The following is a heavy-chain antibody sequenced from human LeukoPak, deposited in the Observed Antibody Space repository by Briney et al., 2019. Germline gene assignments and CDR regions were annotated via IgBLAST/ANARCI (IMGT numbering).Heavy chain of an antibody. J-gene: IGHJ4*02. CDR1: GYSFTGYY. V-gene: IGHV1-2*02. Sequence: ASVKVSCKASGYSFTGYYMHWVRQAPGQGLEWMGWINPYSGGTNYAQKFQGRVTMTRDTSISTAYMELSRLRSDDTAVYYWVRDRTKYCSSTSCPLDYWGQGTLVTVSS. CDR2: INPYSGGT. D-gene: IGHD2-2*01. CDR3: VRDRTKYCSSTSCPLDY.